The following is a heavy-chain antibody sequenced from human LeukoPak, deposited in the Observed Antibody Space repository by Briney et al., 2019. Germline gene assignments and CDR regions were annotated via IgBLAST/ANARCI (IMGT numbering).Heavy chain of an antibody. Sequence: SETLSLTCTVSGGSISSSSYYWGWIRQPPGKGLEWIGSIYYSGSTYYNPSLKSRVTISVDTSKNQFSLKLSSVAAADTAVYYCARDGGTPHYGMDVWGQGTTVTVSS. CDR1: GGSISSSSYY. D-gene: IGHD1-26*01. V-gene: IGHV4-39*07. CDR3: ARDGGTPHYGMDV. J-gene: IGHJ6*02. CDR2: IYYSGST.